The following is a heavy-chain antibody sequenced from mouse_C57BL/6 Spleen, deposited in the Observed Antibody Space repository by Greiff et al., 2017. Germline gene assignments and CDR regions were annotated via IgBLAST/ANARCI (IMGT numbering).Heavy chain of an antibody. CDR3: ASKHGSSDGGYFDY. J-gene: IGHJ2*01. Sequence: QVQLQQSGPELVKPGASVKLSCKASGYTFTSYWMYWVKQRPGQGLEWIGNINPSNGGTNYNEKFKGKATLTVDNSSSTAYMQLSRLTSEDTAVYYCASKHGSSDGGYFDYWGQGTTLTVSS. V-gene: IGHV1-53*01. D-gene: IGHD1-1*01. CDR2: INPSNGGT. CDR1: GYTFTSYW.